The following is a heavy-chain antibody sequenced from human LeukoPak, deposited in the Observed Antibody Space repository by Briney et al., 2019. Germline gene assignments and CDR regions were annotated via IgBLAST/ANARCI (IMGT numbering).Heavy chain of an antibody. CDR3: ARAIQLWRWFDY. J-gene: IGHJ4*02. CDR1: GGSISSGDYY. CDR2: IYYSGST. D-gene: IGHD5-18*01. Sequence: PSETLSLTCTVSGGSISSGDYYWGWIRQPPGKGLEWIGYIYYSGSTYYNPSLKSRVTISVDTSKNQSSLKLSSVTAADTAVYYCARAIQLWRWFDYWGQGTLVTVSS. V-gene: IGHV4-30-4*08.